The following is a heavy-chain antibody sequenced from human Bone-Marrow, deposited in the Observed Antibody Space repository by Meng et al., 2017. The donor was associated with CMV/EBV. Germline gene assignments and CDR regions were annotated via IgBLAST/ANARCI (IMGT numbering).Heavy chain of an antibody. CDR3: ARRRNYDFWSGYSRLDY. D-gene: IGHD3-3*01. CDR2: VSYDGTNK. Sequence: GGSLRLSCAASGFTFSSYAMHWVRQAPGKGLEWVAVVSYDGTNKYHADSVKGRFTISRDNSKNTLFLQMSSLRAEDTAVYYCARRRNYDFWSGYSRLDYWGQGTLATVSS. V-gene: IGHV3-30-3*01. CDR1: GFTFSSYA. J-gene: IGHJ4*02.